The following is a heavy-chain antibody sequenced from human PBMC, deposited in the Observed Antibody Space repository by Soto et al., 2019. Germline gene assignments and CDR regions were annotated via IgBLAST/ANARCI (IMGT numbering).Heavy chain of an antibody. V-gene: IGHV1-69*12. J-gene: IGHJ6*02. CDR3: ARRYCISTSCHYYGMDV. Sequence: QVQLVQSGAEVKKPGSSVKVSCKASGGTFSTYTINWVRQAPGQGLEWMGGIIPMFGTANYAQKFQSRVTITADESTSTAYMELSSLRSDDTAVYYCARRYCISTSCHYYGMDVWGQGTTVTVSS. D-gene: IGHD2-2*01. CDR2: IIPMFGTA. CDR1: GGTFSTYT.